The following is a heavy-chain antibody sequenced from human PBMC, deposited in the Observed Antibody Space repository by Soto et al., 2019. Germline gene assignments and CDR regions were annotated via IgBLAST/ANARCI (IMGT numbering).Heavy chain of an antibody. V-gene: IGHV1-24*01. Sequence: GSVKVYCKFCGYPLTELSMHWVRQAPGKGLEWMGGFDPEDGETIYAQKFQGRVTMTEDTSTDTAYMELSSLRSEDTAVYYCATVGSCTNGVCSDDYWGQGTLVTGSS. CDR1: GYPLTELS. J-gene: IGHJ4*02. CDR3: ATVGSCTNGVCSDDY. D-gene: IGHD2-8*01. CDR2: FDPEDGET.